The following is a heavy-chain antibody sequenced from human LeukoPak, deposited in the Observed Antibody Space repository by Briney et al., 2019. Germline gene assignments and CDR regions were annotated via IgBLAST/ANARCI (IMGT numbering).Heavy chain of an antibody. Sequence: GGSLTLSCAASGFTFSNHYMHWVRQPTGKGLEWVSGIGAAGDTYYPGSVKGRFTISRENAKNSLYLQMNSLRAGDTAVYYCARATAGFDYWGQGTLVTVSS. CDR2: IGAAGDT. J-gene: IGHJ4*02. D-gene: IGHD6-13*01. CDR3: ARATAGFDY. V-gene: IGHV3-13*01. CDR1: GFTFSNHY.